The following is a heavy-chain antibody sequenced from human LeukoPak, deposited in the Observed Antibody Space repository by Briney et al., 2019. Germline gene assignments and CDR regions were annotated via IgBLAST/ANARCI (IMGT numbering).Heavy chain of an antibody. J-gene: IGHJ4*02. V-gene: IGHV3-21*01. CDR2: ISSSSSYI. Sequence: PGGSLRLSCAASGFTFSSYSMNWVRQAPGKGLEWVSSISSSSSYIYYADSVKGRFTISRDNAKNSLYLQMNSLRAEDTAVYYCARAFGVRGVIIGYWGQGTLVTVSS. D-gene: IGHD3-10*01. CDR3: ARAFGVRGVIIGY. CDR1: GFTFSSYS.